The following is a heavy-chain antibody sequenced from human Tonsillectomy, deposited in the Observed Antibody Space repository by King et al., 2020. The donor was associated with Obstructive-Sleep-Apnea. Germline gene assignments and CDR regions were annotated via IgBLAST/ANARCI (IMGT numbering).Heavy chain of an antibody. J-gene: IGHJ4*02. CDR3: ARVMDDYVWGSYYY. CDR2: IRSTPYGGTT. V-gene: IGHV3-49*03. Sequence: DVQLVESGGGLVQPGRSLRLSCTASGFTFGDYGLSWFRQAPGKGLEWVSFIRSTPYGGTTEYAASVIGRFTISRDDSKSIAYLQMNSLKTEDTAVYYCARVMDDYVWGSYYYWGQGTLVTVSS. CDR1: GFTFGDYG. D-gene: IGHD3-16*01.